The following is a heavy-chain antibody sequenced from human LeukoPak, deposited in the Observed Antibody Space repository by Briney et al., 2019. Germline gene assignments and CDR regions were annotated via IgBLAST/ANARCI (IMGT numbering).Heavy chain of an antibody. CDR3: AKRFSTTDLDY. Sequence: PGGSLRLSCAASGFIFSSYGMHWVRQAPGKGLEWVAAISYDGSNKYYADSVKGRFTISRDNSKNALYLQMNSLSAEDTAVYCCAKRFSTTDLDYWGQGTLVTVSS. D-gene: IGHD2-2*01. CDR1: GFIFSSYG. V-gene: IGHV3-30*18. CDR2: ISYDGSNK. J-gene: IGHJ4*02.